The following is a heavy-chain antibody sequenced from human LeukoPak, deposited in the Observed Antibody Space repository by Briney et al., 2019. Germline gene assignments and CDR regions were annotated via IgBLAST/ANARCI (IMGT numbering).Heavy chain of an antibody. CDR3: ARARHYCSGGSCITFDY. D-gene: IGHD2-15*01. CDR1: GYTFTGYY. V-gene: IGHV1-2*02. Sequence: GASVKVSCTATGYTFTGYYMHWVRQAPGQGLEWMGWINPNSGGTNYAQKFQGRVTMTRDTSISTAYMELSRLRSDDTAVYYCARARHYCSGGSCITFDYWGQGTLVTVSS. J-gene: IGHJ4*02. CDR2: INPNSGGT.